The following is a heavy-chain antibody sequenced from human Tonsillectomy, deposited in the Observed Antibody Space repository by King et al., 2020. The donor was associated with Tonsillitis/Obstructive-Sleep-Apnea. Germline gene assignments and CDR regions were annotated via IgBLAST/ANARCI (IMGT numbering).Heavy chain of an antibody. Sequence: QLQESGPGLVKPSETLSLTCTVSGGSISSSSSYWGWIRQPPGKGLEWIGTIYYSGSTYYNPSLKSRVTIFVDTYKNQFSLKLSSVTAADTAVYYCATTSPPLYDSIGYSDAFDIWGQGTMVTVSS. D-gene: IGHD3-22*01. CDR3: ATTSPPLYDSIGYSDAFDI. J-gene: IGHJ3*02. CDR2: IYYSGST. CDR1: GGSISSSSSY. V-gene: IGHV4-39*01.